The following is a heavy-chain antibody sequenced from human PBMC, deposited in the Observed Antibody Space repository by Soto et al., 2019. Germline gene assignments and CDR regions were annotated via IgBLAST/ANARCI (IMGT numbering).Heavy chain of an antibody. CDR3: ERGCGSAVYAALFDY. J-gene: IGHJ4*02. Sequence: QVQLVESGGGVVQPGTSLRLSCAASGFTFSTYGMHWVRQAPGKGLEWVAVTWHDGRSEYYADSVRGRLTSSRDNYKNDLYLQINSLRDEDTAVYDCERGCGSAVYAALFDYWGQGTPVTVSS. D-gene: IGHD2-8*01. CDR2: TWHDGRSE. V-gene: IGHV3-33*01. CDR1: GFTFSTYG.